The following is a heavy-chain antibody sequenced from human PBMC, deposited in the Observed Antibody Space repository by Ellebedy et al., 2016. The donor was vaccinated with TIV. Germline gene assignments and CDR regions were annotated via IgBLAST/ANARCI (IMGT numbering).Heavy chain of an antibody. J-gene: IGHJ3*02. CDR3: ARGRSGTSFPNSFDI. V-gene: IGHV1-69*04. CDR1: GYTFTSHG. CDR2: IIPILNIT. Sequence: AASVKVSCKASGYTFTSHGISWVRQAPGQGLEWMGRIIPILNITNSAQTFQGRVTITADKSTTTVYLELNSLRSEDTAVFYCARGRSGTSFPNSFDIWGQGTLVTVSS. D-gene: IGHD1-26*01.